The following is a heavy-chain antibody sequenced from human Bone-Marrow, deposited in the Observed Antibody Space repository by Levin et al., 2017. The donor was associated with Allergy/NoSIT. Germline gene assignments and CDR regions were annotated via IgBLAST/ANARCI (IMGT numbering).Heavy chain of an antibody. CDR2: IYDSGSP. Sequence: SETLSLTCTVSGDSISPNYWSWIRQFPGKGLEWIGYIYDSGSPNYNPSLRSRVAMSVDTSKNQFSLKLRSVTAADTAVYYFAKEGDYVWGSYRYFDPGAQEIRVTVSS. CDR1: GDSISPNY. V-gene: IGHV4-59*01. D-gene: IGHD3-16*02. CDR3: AKEGDYVWGSYRYFDP. J-gene: IGHJ5*02.